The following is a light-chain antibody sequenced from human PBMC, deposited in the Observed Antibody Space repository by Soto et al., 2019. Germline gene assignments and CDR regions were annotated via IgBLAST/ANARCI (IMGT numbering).Light chain of an antibody. CDR2: DVS. CDR3: SSYAGSNNYV. CDR1: SSDVGGYNY. Sequence: QSVLTQPPSASGSPGQSVTISCTGTSSDVGGYNYVSWYQHHPGKAPKLMIYDVSKRPSGVPDRFSGSKSGNTASLTVSGLQAEYEADYYCSSYAGSNNYVFGTGTKVTDL. V-gene: IGLV2-8*01. J-gene: IGLJ1*01.